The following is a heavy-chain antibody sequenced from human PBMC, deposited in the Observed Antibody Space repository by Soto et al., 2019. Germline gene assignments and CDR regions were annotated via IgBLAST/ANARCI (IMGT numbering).Heavy chain of an antibody. D-gene: IGHD7-27*01. J-gene: IGHJ4*02. CDR3: VRGGRSGWGQDY. Sequence: PSETLSLTCAVSGDSVNSGSYYWSWIRQPPGKGLEWIGYVYFTGGTYYNPSLKSRVSISMDTSKNQFSLKLHSVSAADTAVYYCVRGGRSGWGQDYWGQGTLVTVSS. V-gene: IGHV4-30-4*01. CDR2: VYFTGGT. CDR1: GDSVNSGSYY.